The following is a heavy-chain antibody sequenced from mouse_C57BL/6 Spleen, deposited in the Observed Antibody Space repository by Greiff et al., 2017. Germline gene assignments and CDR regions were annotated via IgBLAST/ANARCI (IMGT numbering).Heavy chain of an antibody. CDR1: GFTFSNYW. V-gene: IGHV6-3*01. Sequence: EVHLVESGGGLVQPGGSMKLSCVASGFTFSNYWMNWVRQSPEKGLEWVAQIRLKSDNYATHYAESVKGRFTISRDDSKSSVYLQMNNLRAEDTGIYYCTDGYGAWFAYWGQGTLVTVSA. CDR2: IRLKSDNYAT. CDR3: TDGYGAWFAY. J-gene: IGHJ3*01. D-gene: IGHD2-3*01.